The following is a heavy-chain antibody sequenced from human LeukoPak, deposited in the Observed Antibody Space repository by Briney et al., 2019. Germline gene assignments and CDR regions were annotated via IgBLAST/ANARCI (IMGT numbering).Heavy chain of an antibody. D-gene: IGHD6-19*01. J-gene: IGHJ3*02. CDR2: ISSDGSDI. CDR3: ARERRSSGWYDAFDM. Sequence: GGSLRLSCAASEFTFSSFWMHWVRQAQGKGLVWVSRISSDGSDIRYADSVKGRFTISRDNAKNTLYLQMNSLRADDTAVYYCARERRSSGWYDAFDMRGQGKMVTVSS. CDR1: EFTFSSFW. V-gene: IGHV3-74*01.